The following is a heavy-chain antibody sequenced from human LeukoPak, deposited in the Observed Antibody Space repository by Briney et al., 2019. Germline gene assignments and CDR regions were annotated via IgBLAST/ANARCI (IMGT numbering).Heavy chain of an antibody. CDR2: ISAYNGNT. CDR1: GGTFSSYA. Sequence: ASVKVSCKASGGTFSSYAISWVRQAPGQGLEWMGWISAYNGNTNYAQKLQGRVTMTTDTSTSTAYMELRSLRSDDTAVYYCASALGYCSGGSCPYYYYGMDVWGQGTTVTVSS. J-gene: IGHJ6*02. CDR3: ASALGYCSGGSCPYYYYGMDV. D-gene: IGHD2-15*01. V-gene: IGHV1-18*01.